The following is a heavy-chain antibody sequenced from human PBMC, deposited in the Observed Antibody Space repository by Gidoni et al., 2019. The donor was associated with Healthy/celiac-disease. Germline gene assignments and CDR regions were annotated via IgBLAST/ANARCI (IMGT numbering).Heavy chain of an antibody. CDR2: IYSGGST. J-gene: IGHJ4*02. CDR1: GFTVSRNY. D-gene: IGHD3-10*01. V-gene: IGHV3-66*02. CDR3: AREGYYYGSGSYGFDY. Sequence: EVQLVESGGGLVQPGGSLRLSCSASGFTVSRNYMRWVRQAPGEGLEWVSVIYSGGSTYYADSVKGRFTISRDNSKNTLYLQMNSLRAEDTAVYYCAREGYYYGSGSYGFDYWGQGTLVTVSS.